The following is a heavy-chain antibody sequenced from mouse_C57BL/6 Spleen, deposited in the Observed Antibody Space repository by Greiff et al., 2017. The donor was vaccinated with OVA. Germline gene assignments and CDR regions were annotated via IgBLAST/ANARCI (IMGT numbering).Heavy chain of an antibody. V-gene: IGHV1-52*01. CDR2: IDPSDSET. CDR1: GYTFTSYW. Sequence: VQLQQPGAELVRPGSSVKLSCKASGYTFTSYWMHWVKQRPIQGLEWIGNIDPSDSETHYNQKFKDKATLTVDKSSSTAYMQLSSLTSEDSAVYYCATITTVVEPSFDYWGQGTTLTVSS. J-gene: IGHJ2*01. D-gene: IGHD1-1*01. CDR3: ATITTVVEPSFDY.